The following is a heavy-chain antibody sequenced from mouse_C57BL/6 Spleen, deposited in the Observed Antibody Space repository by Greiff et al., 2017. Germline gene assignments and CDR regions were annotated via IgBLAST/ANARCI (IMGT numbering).Heavy chain of an antibody. CDR2: IDPSDSET. J-gene: IGHJ3*01. CDR3: ASYGYDRWFAY. CDR1: GYTFTSYW. D-gene: IGHD2-2*01. Sequence: QVQLQQPGAELVRPGSSVKLSCKASGYTFTSYWMHWVKQRPIQGLEWIGNIDPSDSETHYNQKFKDKATLTVDKSSSTAYMQLSSLTSEDSAVYYCASYGYDRWFAYWGQGTLVTVSA. V-gene: IGHV1-52*01.